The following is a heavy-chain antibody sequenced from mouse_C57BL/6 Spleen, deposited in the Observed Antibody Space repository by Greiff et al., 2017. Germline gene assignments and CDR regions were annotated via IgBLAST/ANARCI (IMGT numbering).Heavy chain of an antibody. CDR3: ARGSDGYYDY. CDR1: GYSITSGYY. V-gene: IGHV3-6*01. D-gene: IGHD2-3*01. CDR2: ISYDGSN. Sequence: EVKLMESGPGLVKPSQSLSLTCSVTGYSITSGYYWNWIRQFPGNKLEWMGYISYDGSNNYNPSLKNRISITRDTSKNQFFLKLNSVTTEDTATYYCARGSDGYYDYWGQGTTLTVSS. J-gene: IGHJ2*01.